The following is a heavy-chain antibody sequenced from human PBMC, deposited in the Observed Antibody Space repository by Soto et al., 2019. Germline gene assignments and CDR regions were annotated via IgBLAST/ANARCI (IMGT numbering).Heavy chain of an antibody. CDR3: AELGADYDSSGYSHY. CDR1: GGTFSSYA. V-gene: IGHV1-69*06. CDR2: IIPIFGTA. Sequence: QVQLVQSGAEVKKPGSSVKVSCKASGGTFSSYAISWVRQAPGQGLEWMGGIIPIFGTANYAQKCQGRVTITADKYTSTAYMELSSRRSEDTAVYYCAELGADYDSSGYSHYWGQGTLVTVSS. D-gene: IGHD3-22*01. J-gene: IGHJ4*02.